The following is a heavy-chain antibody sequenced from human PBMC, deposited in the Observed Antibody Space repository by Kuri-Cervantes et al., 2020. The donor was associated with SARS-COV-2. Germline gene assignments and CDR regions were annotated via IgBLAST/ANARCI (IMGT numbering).Heavy chain of an antibody. CDR2: IYPGDSVT. Sequence: GGSLRPPWKGSGYSFTRYLIGWVRQMPGKGLEWMGIIYPGDSVTRYSPSFLGQVTISADKSISTAYLQWSSMKASDTAMYYCARHAASYYYDSSGYSSVWDYYYMDGWGKGTTVTVSS. CDR1: GYSFTRYL. D-gene: IGHD3-22*01. V-gene: IGHV5-51*01. CDR3: ARHAASYYYDSSGYSSVWDYYYMDG. J-gene: IGHJ6*03.